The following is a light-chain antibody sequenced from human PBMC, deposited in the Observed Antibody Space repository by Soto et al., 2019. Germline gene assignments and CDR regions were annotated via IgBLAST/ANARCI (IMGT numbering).Light chain of an antibody. CDR1: QSVTSDY. Sequence: IVLTQSPGTLSLSPGERATLSCRAAQSVTSDYLAWYQQKPGQAPRLLIYGASNRATGIPDRFSGSGIGTDFTLTISRLEPEDVAVYYCQQYGTSLYTFGQGTKLQIK. V-gene: IGKV3-20*01. CDR3: QQYGTSLYT. CDR2: GAS. J-gene: IGKJ2*01.